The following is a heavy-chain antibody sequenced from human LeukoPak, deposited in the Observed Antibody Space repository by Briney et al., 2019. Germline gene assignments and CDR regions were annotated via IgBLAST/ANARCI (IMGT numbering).Heavy chain of an antibody. V-gene: IGHV3-66*01. CDR3: AIEYSYGYGDY. D-gene: IGHD5-18*01. Sequence: GGSLRLSCAASGFTVSSNYMSWVRQAPGKGLEWVSVIYSGGSTYYADSVKGRFTISRDNSKNTLYLQMNSLRAEDTAVYYCAIEYSYGYGDYWGQGTLVTVSS. CDR2: IYSGGST. J-gene: IGHJ4*02. CDR1: GFTVSSNY.